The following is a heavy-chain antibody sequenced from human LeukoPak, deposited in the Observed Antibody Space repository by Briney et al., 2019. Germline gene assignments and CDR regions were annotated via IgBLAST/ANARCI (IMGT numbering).Heavy chain of an antibody. CDR2: ISDAGAIT. Sequence: GSLRLSCAAPGSTFSSYAMSWVRQAPGKGLEWVSGISDAGAITYYADSVKGRFTISRSQSTNTLYLQMDSLRAEDTSLYYCARGGTTWHGFDSWGQGTLVTVSS. CDR3: ARGGTTWHGFDS. CDR1: GSTFSSYA. J-gene: IGHJ4*02. D-gene: IGHD1-14*01. V-gene: IGHV3-23*01.